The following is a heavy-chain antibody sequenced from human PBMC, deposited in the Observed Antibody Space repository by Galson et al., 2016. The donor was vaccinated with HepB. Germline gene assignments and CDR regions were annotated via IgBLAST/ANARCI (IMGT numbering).Heavy chain of an antibody. D-gene: IGHD3/OR15-3a*01. CDR3: ARDFCTGDGGYETCYHGLAY. Sequence: SVKVSCKASGYTFGDYDFNWVRQATGQGLEYMGWMNPNSGNTGYAQKFKGRVTMTTDTSATTAYMELTSLRSDDTAVYYCARDFCTGDGGYETCYHGLAYWGQGTLVTVSS. J-gene: IGHJ4*02. CDR2: MNPNSGNT. V-gene: IGHV1-8*01. CDR1: GYTFGDYD.